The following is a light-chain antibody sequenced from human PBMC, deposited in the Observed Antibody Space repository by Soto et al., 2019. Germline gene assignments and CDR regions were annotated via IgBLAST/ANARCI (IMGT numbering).Light chain of an antibody. V-gene: IGKV3-11*01. Sequence: EIVLTQSPSTLSLSPVERATLSFLASQSVNRYLVWYQQKPGQAPRLLMYDASKRATGIPARFSGSGSGTEFVLTISSLQPDDFGTYYCHQYRSYPWKFGQGTKVDNK. J-gene: IGKJ1*01. CDR2: DAS. CDR3: HQYRSYPWK. CDR1: QSVNRY.